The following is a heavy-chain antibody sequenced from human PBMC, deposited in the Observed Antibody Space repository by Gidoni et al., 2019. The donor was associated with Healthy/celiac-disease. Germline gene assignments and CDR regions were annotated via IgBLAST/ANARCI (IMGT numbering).Heavy chain of an antibody. CDR2: INHSGST. V-gene: IGHV4-34*01. CDR1: GGSFSGYY. Sequence: QVQLQQWGAGLLKPSETLSLTCAVYGGSFSGYYWSWIRQPPGKGLEWIGEINHSGSTNYNPSLKSRVTISVDTSKNQFSLKLSSVTAADTAVYYCARGPTYYDFWSGYSYYYYGMDVWGQGTTVTVSS. CDR3: ARGPTYYDFWSGYSYYYYGMDV. D-gene: IGHD3-3*01. J-gene: IGHJ6*02.